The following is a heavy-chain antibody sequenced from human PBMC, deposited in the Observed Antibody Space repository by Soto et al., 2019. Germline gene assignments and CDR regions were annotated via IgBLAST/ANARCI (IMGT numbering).Heavy chain of an antibody. D-gene: IGHD6-13*01. CDR1: GFTFSGYA. J-gene: IGHJ6*02. CDR3: AKFVAAGYYYYGMDV. CDR2: ISGSGGST. V-gene: IGHV3-23*01. Sequence: GGSLRLSCADSGFTFSGYALSWVRQAPGKGLEWVSAISGSGGSTYYADSVKSRFTISRDNSKNTLYLQMNSLRAEDTAVYYCAKFVAAGYYYYGMDVWGQGTTVTVSS.